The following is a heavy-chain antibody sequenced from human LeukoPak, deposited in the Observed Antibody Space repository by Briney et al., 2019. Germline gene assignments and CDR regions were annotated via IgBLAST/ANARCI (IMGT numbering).Heavy chain of an antibody. CDR1: GGSISSSSYY. Sequence: SETLSLTCTVSGGSISSSSYYWGWIRQPPGKGLEWIGSIYYSGSTYYNPSLKSRVTISVDTSKNQFSLKLSSVTAADTAVYYCAREGDYGSGINWGQGTLVTVSS. V-gene: IGHV4-39*02. D-gene: IGHD3-10*01. J-gene: IGHJ4*02. CDR2: IYYSGST. CDR3: AREGDYGSGIN.